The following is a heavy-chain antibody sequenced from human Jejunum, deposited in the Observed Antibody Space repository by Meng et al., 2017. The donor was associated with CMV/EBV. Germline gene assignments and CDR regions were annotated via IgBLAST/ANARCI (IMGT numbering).Heavy chain of an antibody. Sequence: FTFEDYAMHWVRQAPGKGLEWVSYVTWDGSGAYYTDYVKGRFTISRDNAKNSLYLQMNSLRDEDTAVYYCARARGTTPGMNWFDPWGQGTLVTVSS. V-gene: IGHV3-43D*03. CDR3: ARARGTTPGMNWFDP. J-gene: IGHJ5*02. CDR2: VTWDGSGA. CDR1: FTFEDYA. D-gene: IGHD1/OR15-1a*01.